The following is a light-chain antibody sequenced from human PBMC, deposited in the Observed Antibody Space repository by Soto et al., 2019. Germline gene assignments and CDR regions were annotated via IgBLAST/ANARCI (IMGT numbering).Light chain of an antibody. CDR3: QQYGSSPPVT. Sequence: EIVLTQSPGTLSFSPGERATLSCRASQSVSSSYLAWYQQKPGQAPRLLIYGASGRATGIPDRFSGSGSGTDFTLTISRLEPEDFAVYYCQQYGSSPPVTFGQGTRLEIK. CDR2: GAS. J-gene: IGKJ5*01. CDR1: QSVSSSY. V-gene: IGKV3-20*01.